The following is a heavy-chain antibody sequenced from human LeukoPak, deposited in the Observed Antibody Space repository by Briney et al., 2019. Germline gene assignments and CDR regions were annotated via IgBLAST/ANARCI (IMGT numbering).Heavy chain of an antibody. Sequence: ASVKVSCKASGYTFSSYDINWVRQAAGQGPEWMGWMNPNSGNTAYARNFQGRVIMTRNTSISTAYMELSSLRFEDTAVFYCAIRTSRGVSGSSYFDSWGQGTLVTVSS. CDR2: MNPNSGNT. CDR3: AIRTSRGVSGSSYFDS. D-gene: IGHD3-10*01. V-gene: IGHV1-8*01. J-gene: IGHJ4*02. CDR1: GYTFSSYD.